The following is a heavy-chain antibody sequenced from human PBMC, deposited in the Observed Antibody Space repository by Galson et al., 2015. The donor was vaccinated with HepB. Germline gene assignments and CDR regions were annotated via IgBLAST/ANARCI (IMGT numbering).Heavy chain of an antibody. D-gene: IGHD3-9*01. CDR1: GYTFTNYY. J-gene: IGHJ4*02. CDR2: INPSGGST. V-gene: IGHV1-46*01. CDR3: ARGEYEILTGYSHPFDY. Sequence: SVKVSCKASGYTFTNYYMHWVRQAPGQGLEWMGIINPSGGSTSCPQKFQGRVTMTRDTSTSTVYMELSSLRSEDTAVYYCARGEYEILTGYSHPFDYWGQGTLVTVSS.